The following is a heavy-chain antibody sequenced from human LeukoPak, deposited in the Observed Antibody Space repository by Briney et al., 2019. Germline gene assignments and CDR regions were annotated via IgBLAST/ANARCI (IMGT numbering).Heavy chain of an antibody. J-gene: IGHJ4*02. V-gene: IGHV4-4*02. CDR3: ARGKFNIFGVVTNFDY. Sequence: SETLSLTCAVSGGSISSSNWWSWVRQPPGKGLEWIGEIYHSGSTNYNPSLKSRVTISVDKSKNQFSLKLSSVTAADTAVYYCARGKFNIFGVVTNFDYWGQGTLVTVSS. D-gene: IGHD3-3*02. CDR1: GGSISSSNW. CDR2: IYHSGST.